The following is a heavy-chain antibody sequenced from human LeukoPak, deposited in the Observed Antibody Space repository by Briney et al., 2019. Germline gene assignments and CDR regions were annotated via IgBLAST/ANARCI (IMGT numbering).Heavy chain of an antibody. J-gene: IGHJ6*03. D-gene: IGHD3-22*01. CDR1: GGTFSSYA. CDR2: IIPIFGTA. CDR3: ARGSRPYSYDSRGPYYYYMDV. Sequence: ASVKVSCKASGGTFSSYAISWVRQAPGQGLEWMGGIIPIFGTANYAQKFQGRVTITTDESTSTAYMELSSLRSEDTAVYYCARGSRPYSYDSRGPYYYYMDVWGKGTTVTVSS. V-gene: IGHV1-69*05.